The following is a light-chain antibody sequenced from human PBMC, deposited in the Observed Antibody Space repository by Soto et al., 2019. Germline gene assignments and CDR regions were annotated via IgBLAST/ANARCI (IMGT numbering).Light chain of an antibody. CDR3: SSYTSSSSLV. J-gene: IGLJ1*01. Sequence: QSALTQPASVSGSPGQSITISCTGTSSDVGGYNYVSWYQQHPGKAPKLMIYYVSNRPSGVSKRFSGFKSGNTASLTISGLQAEDEADSYCSSYTSSSSLVFGTGTKLTVL. CDR1: SSDVGGYNY. V-gene: IGLV2-14*01. CDR2: YVS.